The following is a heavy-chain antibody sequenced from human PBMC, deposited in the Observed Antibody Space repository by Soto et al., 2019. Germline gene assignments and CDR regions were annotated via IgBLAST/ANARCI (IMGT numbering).Heavy chain of an antibody. V-gene: IGHV3-74*01. D-gene: IGHD2-2*01. CDR3: VRDPVPAAKNFRYYYMDV. J-gene: IGHJ6*03. CDR2: ISSDGSST. CDR1: EFTFSTYW. Sequence: GGSLRLSCAASEFTFSTYWMHWVRQAPGKGLVWVSRISSDGSSTNYADSVKGRFTISRDNAKNTLSLQMNSLTAEDTAVYYCVRDPVPAAKNFRYYYMDVWGQRDHGHRLL.